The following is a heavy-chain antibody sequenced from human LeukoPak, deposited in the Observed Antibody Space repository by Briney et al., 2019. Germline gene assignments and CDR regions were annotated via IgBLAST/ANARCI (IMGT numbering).Heavy chain of an antibody. D-gene: IGHD3-16*01. CDR2: IYYSGTT. Sequence: SETLSLTCTVPGDSISSSNYYWGWVRQPPGQGLEWIGSIYYSGTTYYNLSLKSRVTISVDTSKNHFSLKVSSVTAADTALYYCARQPTFYHGSQWFDPWGQGTLVTVSS. CDR3: ARQPTFYHGSQWFDP. CDR1: GDSISSSNYY. J-gene: IGHJ5*02. V-gene: IGHV4-39*01.